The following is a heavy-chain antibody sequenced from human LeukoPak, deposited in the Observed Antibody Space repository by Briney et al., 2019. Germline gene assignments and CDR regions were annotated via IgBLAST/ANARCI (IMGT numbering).Heavy chain of an antibody. V-gene: IGHV3-30*18. CDR1: GFTFSSYG. CDR2: ISYDGSNK. Sequence: TGGSLRLSCAASGFTFSSYGMHWVRQAPGKGREWMAVISYDGSNKYYADSVKGRFTISRDNSKNTLYLQMNSLRAEDTAVYYCGKAGVVVPADWGQGTLVTVSS. D-gene: IGHD2-2*01. J-gene: IGHJ4*02. CDR3: GKAGVVVPAD.